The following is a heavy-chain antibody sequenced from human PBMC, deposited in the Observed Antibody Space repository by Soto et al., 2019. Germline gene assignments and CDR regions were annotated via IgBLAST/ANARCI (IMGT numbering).Heavy chain of an antibody. J-gene: IGHJ5*02. CDR3: ARGGIVVVPAATNWFDP. D-gene: IGHD2-2*01. Sequence: SETLSLTCAVYGGYFSGYYLSWIRQPPGKGLEWIGEINHSGSTNYNPSLKSRVTISVDTSKNQFSLKLSSVTAADTAVYYCARGGIVVVPAATNWFDPWGQGTLVTVSS. V-gene: IGHV4-34*01. CDR1: GGYFSGYY. CDR2: INHSGST.